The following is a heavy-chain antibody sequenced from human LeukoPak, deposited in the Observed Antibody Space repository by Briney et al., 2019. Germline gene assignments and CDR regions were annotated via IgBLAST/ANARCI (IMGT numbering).Heavy chain of an antibody. J-gene: IGHJ4*02. CDR3: ARLAHRAGFDY. CDR1: GGSISSYY. Sequence: RSSETLSLTCTVSGGSISSYYWSWIRQPPGKGLEWIGYIYYSGSTNYNPSLKSRVTISVDTSKNQFSLKLSSVTAADTAVYYCARLAHRAGFDYWGQGTLVTVSS. CDR2: IYYSGST. D-gene: IGHD1-14*01. V-gene: IGHV4-59*08.